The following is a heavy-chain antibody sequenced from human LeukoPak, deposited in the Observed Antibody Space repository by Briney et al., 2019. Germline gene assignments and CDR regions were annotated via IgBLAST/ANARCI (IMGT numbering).Heavy chain of an antibody. CDR2: ISYDGSNK. V-gene: IGHV3-30*09. J-gene: IGHJ4*02. CDR1: GFTFSSYA. CDR3: AKDSQRGY. Sequence: GGSLRLSCAASGFTFSSYAMHWVRQAPGKGLEWVAVISYDGSNKYYADSVKGRFAISRDNSKNTLYLQMNSLRAEDTAVYYCAKDSQRGYWGQGTLVTVSS.